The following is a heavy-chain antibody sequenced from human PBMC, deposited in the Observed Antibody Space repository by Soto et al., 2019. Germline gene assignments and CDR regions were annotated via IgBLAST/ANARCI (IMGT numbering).Heavy chain of an antibody. J-gene: IGHJ4*02. V-gene: IGHV3-72*01. CDR1: GFTFTDHY. CDR2: ARNKVNGYII. CDR3: ARLMGTSFDL. Sequence: QPVGSLRLSCAASGFTFTDHYMDWVRQAPGEGLEWVGRARNKVNGYIIAYAASVKGRFIISRDDSKNSLYLQMNSLKTEDTAVYFCARLMGTSFDLWGQGTLVTVSS. D-gene: IGHD2-8*01.